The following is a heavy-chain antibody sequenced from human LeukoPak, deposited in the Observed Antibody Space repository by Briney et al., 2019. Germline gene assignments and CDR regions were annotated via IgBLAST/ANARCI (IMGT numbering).Heavy chain of an antibody. CDR3: AKDLIAAADYELNWFDP. Sequence: GGSLRLSCAASGFTFSSYGMHWVRQAPGKGLEWVAVISYDGSNKYYADSVKGRFTISRDNSKNTLYLQMNSLRAEDTAVYYCAKDLIAAADYELNWFDPWGQGTLVTVSS. D-gene: IGHD6-13*01. CDR1: GFTFSSYG. CDR2: ISYDGSNK. J-gene: IGHJ5*02. V-gene: IGHV3-30*18.